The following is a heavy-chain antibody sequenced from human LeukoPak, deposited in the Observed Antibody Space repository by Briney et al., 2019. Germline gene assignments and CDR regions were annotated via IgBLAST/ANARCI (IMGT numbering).Heavy chain of an antibody. V-gene: IGHV3-30*02. CDR1: GFTFSSYG. J-gene: IGHJ6*03. Sequence: GGSLRLSCAASGFTFSSYGMHWVRQAPGKGLEWVAFIRYDGSNKYYADSVKGRFTISRDNSKNTLYLQMNSLRAEDTAVYYCARNGRSSGWFEGGFLYYYYYFMDVWGKGTTVTVSS. CDR2: IRYDGSNK. D-gene: IGHD6-19*01. CDR3: ARNGRSSGWFEGGFLYYYYYFMDV.